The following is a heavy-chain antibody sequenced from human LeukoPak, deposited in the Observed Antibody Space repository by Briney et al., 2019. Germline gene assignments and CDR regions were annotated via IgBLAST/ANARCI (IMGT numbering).Heavy chain of an antibody. CDR3: ARHESAVGALFY. D-gene: IGHD1-26*01. CDR1: GGSISRYY. CDR2: IYSTGST. V-gene: IGHV4-59*08. Sequence: PSETLSLTCTVSGGSISRYYWSRIRQPPGKGLEWIGYIYSTGSTNSNPSLKSRVTISVDTSKNHFSLKLTSVTAADTAVYYCARHESAVGALFYWGQGSLVTVSS. J-gene: IGHJ4*02.